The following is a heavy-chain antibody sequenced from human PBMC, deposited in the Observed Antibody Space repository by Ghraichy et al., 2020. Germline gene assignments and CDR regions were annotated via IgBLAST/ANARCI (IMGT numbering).Heavy chain of an antibody. J-gene: IGHJ4*02. D-gene: IGHD5-12*01. CDR1: GFTFGTYW. Sequence: GGSLRLSCAASGFTFGTYWMDWVRQTPGKGLVWVSRISDDGTNTLYADSVKDRFIISRDNTKNTLYLQMNSLTVEDTALYYCARLGGFDPFDWWGQGTLVTVSS. V-gene: IGHV3-74*03. CDR3: ARLGGFDPFDW. CDR2: ISDDGTNT.